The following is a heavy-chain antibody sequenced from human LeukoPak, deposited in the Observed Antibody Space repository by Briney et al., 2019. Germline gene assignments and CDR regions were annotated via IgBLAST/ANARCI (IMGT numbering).Heavy chain of an antibody. D-gene: IGHD3-22*01. CDR1: GGTFSSYA. Sequence: GASVKVSCKASGGTFSSYAISWVRQAPGQGLEWMGGIIPIFGTANYAQKFQGRVTITADESTSTAYMELGSLRSEDTAVYYCAARSGYSLNDAFDIWGQGTMVTVSS. CDR3: AARSGYSLNDAFDI. CDR2: IIPIFGTA. J-gene: IGHJ3*02. V-gene: IGHV1-69*13.